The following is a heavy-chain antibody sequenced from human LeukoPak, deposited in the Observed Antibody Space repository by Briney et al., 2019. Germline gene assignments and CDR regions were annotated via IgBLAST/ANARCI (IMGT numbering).Heavy chain of an antibody. Sequence: PGGSLRLSCAASGFTFSSYSMNWVRQAPGKGLEWVSYISSDSSNIFYADSFKGRFTISRDNAQNSLYPQMNSLRAEDTAVYYCARDEPYSGYESGDAFDIWGQGTMVTVSS. CDR3: ARDEPYSGYESGDAFDI. CDR2: ISSDSSNI. V-gene: IGHV3-21*01. CDR1: GFTFSSYS. D-gene: IGHD5-12*01. J-gene: IGHJ3*02.